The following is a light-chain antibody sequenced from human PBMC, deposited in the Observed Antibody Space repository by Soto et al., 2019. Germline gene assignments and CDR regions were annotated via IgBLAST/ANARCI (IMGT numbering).Light chain of an antibody. J-gene: IGKJ2*03. CDR2: DAS. Sequence: DIQMTQSPSTLTASVGDRVTITGRASQSGTNCLAWYQQKPGKAPKLLIYDASTLEDGVPSRFSGSGSGTQFTLTISSVQPDDYATYYCQQYNDWSYRFGHGTKREIK. CDR3: QQYNDWSYR. V-gene: IGKV1-5*01. CDR1: QSGTNC.